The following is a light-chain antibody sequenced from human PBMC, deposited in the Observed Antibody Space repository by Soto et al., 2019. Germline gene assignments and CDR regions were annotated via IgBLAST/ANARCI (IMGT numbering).Light chain of an antibody. CDR1: RGYRTYA. CDR3: QSLGTGIPV. CDR2: INYDGTH. J-gene: IGLJ3*02. Sequence: QLVLTQSPSASAYLGASVKLTCTLSRGYRTYAIAWHQQQSEKGPRFLMKINYDGTHSKGDGFFDRFSGSSSGAERHLTISSLQSEDEADYYCQSLGTGIPVFGGGTKLTVL. V-gene: IGLV4-69*01.